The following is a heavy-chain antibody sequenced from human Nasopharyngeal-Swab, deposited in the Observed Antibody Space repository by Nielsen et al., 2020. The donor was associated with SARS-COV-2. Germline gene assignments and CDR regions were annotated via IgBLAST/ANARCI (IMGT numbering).Heavy chain of an antibody. J-gene: IGHJ4*02. CDR1: GGSISSRSYY. Sequence: SETLSLTCTVSGGSISSRSYYWGWIRQPPGKGLEWIGSIYYSGSTYYNPSLKSRVTISVDTSKNQFSLKLSSVTAADTAVYYCARGIVVVPAARRTYFDYWGQGTLVTVSS. D-gene: IGHD2-2*01. CDR3: ARGIVVVPAARRTYFDY. V-gene: IGHV4-39*01. CDR2: IYYSGST.